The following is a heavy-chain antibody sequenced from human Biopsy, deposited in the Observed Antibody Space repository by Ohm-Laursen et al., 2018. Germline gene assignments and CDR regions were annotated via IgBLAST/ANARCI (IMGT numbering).Heavy chain of an antibody. D-gene: IGHD3-9*01. CDR1: GGTFSNYG. J-gene: IGHJ1*01. CDR2: NIPILGTG. CDR3: ATKLTGYFHR. V-gene: IGHV1-69*06. Sequence: SVKVSCKTPGGTFSNYGVNWVRQAPGRGLEWLGGNIPILGTGNYAQKFQDRVTVAADTSTSTATMELRSLRSDDTAVYYCATKLTGYFHRWGQGTLVIVSS.